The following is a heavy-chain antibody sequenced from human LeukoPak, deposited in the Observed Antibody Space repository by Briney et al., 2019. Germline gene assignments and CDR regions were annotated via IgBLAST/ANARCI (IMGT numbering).Heavy chain of an antibody. CDR2: ISSSSSYI. V-gene: IGHV3-21*01. CDR1: GFTFSSYS. CDR3: ARTSITGTTKKFDY. J-gene: IGHJ4*02. Sequence: PGGSLRLSCAASGFTFSSYSMNWVRQAPGKGLEWVSSISSSSSYIYYADSVRGRFTISRDNAKNSLYLQMNSLRAEDTAVYYCARTSITGTTKKFDYWGQGTLVTVSS. D-gene: IGHD1-20*01.